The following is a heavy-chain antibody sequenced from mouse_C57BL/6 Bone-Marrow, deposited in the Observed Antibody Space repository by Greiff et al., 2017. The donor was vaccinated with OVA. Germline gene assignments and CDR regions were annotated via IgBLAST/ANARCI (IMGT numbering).Heavy chain of an antibody. Sequence: QVQLKQPGAELVKPGASVKLSCKASGFTFTSYWMQWVKQRPGQGLEWIGEIDPSDSYTNYNQKFKGKATLTVDTSSSTAYMQLSSLTSEDAAVYYCARINPCYYVSSYDFDYWGRGTALTGTS. J-gene: IGHJ2*01. CDR2: IDPSDSYT. D-gene: IGHD1-1*01. CDR3: ARINPCYYVSSYDFDY. CDR1: GFTFTSYW. V-gene: IGHV1-50*01.